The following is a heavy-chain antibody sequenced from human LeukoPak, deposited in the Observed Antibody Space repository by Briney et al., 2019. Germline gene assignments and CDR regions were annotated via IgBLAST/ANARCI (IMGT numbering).Heavy chain of an antibody. V-gene: IGHV3-21*01. D-gene: IGHD2-2*01. J-gene: IGHJ6*03. CDR3: ARESGSRSYYYYMDV. CDR1: GFSFSTYS. CDR2: TSSTSSYI. Sequence: GGSLRLSCAASGFSFSTYSMNWVRQAPGKGLEWVSSTSSTSSYIYYADSLKGRFTISRDNAKNSMYLQMNSLRAEDTAVYYCARESGSRSYYYYMDVWGKGTTVTVSS.